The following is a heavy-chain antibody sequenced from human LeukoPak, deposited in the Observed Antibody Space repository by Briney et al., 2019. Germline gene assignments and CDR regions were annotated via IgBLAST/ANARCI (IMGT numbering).Heavy chain of an antibody. V-gene: IGHV1-2*02. CDR2: INPNSGGT. Sequence: ASVKVSCKASGYTFTSYYMHWVRQAPGQGLEWMGWINPNSGGTNYAQKFQGRVTMTRDTSISTAYMELSRLRSDDTAVYYCARDQLYSSSSGDDYWGQGTLVTVSS. CDR1: GYTFTSYY. D-gene: IGHD6-6*01. CDR3: ARDQLYSSSSGDDY. J-gene: IGHJ4*02.